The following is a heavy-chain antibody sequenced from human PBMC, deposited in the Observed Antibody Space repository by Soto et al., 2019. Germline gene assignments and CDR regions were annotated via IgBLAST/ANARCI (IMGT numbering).Heavy chain of an antibody. J-gene: IGHJ4*02. CDR2: IYYSGST. CDR1: GGSISSYN. Sequence: SETLSLTCTVSGGSISSYNWSWIRQPPGRGLEWIGYIYYSGSTNYNPSLKSRVTISVDTSKNRFSLKLSSVTAADTAVYYCARLNYYDSTDYFDSWGQGTLVTVSS. CDR3: ARLNYYDSTDYFDS. V-gene: IGHV4-59*01. D-gene: IGHD3-22*01.